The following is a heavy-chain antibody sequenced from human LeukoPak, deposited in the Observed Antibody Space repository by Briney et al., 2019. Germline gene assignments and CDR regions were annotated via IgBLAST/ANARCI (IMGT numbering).Heavy chain of an antibody. Sequence: GGSLRLSCAASGFTFSSYSMNWVRQAPGKGLEWVSSVSYSSSYIYYADSVKGRFTISRDNAKNSLYLQMHSLRAEDTAVYYRARDPGYCSGVSCYAAYYFDSWGQGTLVTVSS. J-gene: IGHJ4*02. CDR2: VSYSSSYI. CDR1: GFTFSSYS. D-gene: IGHD2-15*01. V-gene: IGHV3-21*01. CDR3: ARDPGYCSGVSCYAAYYFDS.